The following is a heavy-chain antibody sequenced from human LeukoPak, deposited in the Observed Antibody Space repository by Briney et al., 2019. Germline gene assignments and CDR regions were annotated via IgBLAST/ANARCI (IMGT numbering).Heavy chain of an antibody. D-gene: IGHD6-13*01. CDR3: ARDLAPSIAAADLDY. J-gene: IGHJ4*02. Sequence: PGGSLRLSCAASGFTFGSYGMHWVRQAPGKGLEWVAVIWYDGSNKYYADSVKGRFTISRDNSKNTLYLQMNSLRAEDTAVYYCARDLAPSIAAADLDYWGQGTLVTVSS. CDR2: IWYDGSNK. V-gene: IGHV3-33*01. CDR1: GFTFGSYG.